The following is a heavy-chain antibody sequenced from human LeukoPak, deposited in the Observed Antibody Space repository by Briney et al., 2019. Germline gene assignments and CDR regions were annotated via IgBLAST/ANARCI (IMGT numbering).Heavy chain of an antibody. V-gene: IGHV3-33*01. CDR2: IWYDGSNK. CDR1: GFTFSSYG. J-gene: IGHJ4*02. Sequence: PGGSLRLSCAASGFTFSSYGMHWVRQAPGKGLEWVAVIWYDGSNKYYADSVKGRFTISRDNSKNTLYLQMNSLRAEDTAVYYCARGGDIGAAGVDYWGQGTLVTVSS. CDR3: ARGGDIGAAGVDY. D-gene: IGHD6-13*01.